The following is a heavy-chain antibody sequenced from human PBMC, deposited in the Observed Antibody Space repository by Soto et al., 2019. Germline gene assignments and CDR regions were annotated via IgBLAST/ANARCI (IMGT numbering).Heavy chain of an antibody. CDR1: GVSISCCY. CDR3: ARDPHDFDGWYFDL. CDR2: IYYSGSA. J-gene: IGHJ2*01. V-gene: IGHV4-59*01. Sequence: QVHLQESGPGLVKPSETLSLTCTVSGVSISCCYWSWIRQTPAKGLEWIGSIYYSGSANYNPSLKSRVTISVDTSKNQVSLEVSSVTAADTAVYYCARDPHDFDGWYFDLWGRGTLVTVSS. D-gene: IGHD3-9*01.